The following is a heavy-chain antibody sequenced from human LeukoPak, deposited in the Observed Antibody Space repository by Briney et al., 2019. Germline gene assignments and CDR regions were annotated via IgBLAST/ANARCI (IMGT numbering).Heavy chain of an antibody. J-gene: IGHJ4*02. CDR3: AKGHTDYGTGFDL. CDR1: GFTFSNYA. V-gene: IGHV3-23*01. Sequence: PGGSLRLSCAASGFTFSNYAMTWVRTAPGKGLECVSVISGSGVKTYYADSVKGRFTISRDNSRDTVYLHMNSLRVEDTAIYYCAKGHTDYGTGFDLWGQGTLVTVSS. D-gene: IGHD4-17*01. CDR2: ISGSGVKT.